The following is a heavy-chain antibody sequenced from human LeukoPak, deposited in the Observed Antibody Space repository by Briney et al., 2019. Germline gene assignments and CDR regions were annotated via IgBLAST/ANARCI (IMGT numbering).Heavy chain of an antibody. CDR2: TSGSGDAT. CDR3: ARAYYYDSGSYYGHFDY. Sequence: GGSLRLSCAASKFTFVNYAMSWVRQAPGKGLEWVSTTSGSGDATYYADSVKGRFTISRDNSKSTLYLQMNSLRAEDTALYYCARAYYYDSGSYYGHFDYWGRGTLVTVSS. J-gene: IGHJ4*02. D-gene: IGHD3-10*01. V-gene: IGHV3-23*01. CDR1: KFTFVNYA.